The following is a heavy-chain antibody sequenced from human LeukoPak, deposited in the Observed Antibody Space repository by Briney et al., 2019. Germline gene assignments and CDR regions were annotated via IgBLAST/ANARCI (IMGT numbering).Heavy chain of an antibody. CDR1: GYTFTSYG. J-gene: IGHJ4*02. CDR3: ATVAVAGDLDY. Sequence: GASVKVSCKASGYTFTSYGISWVRQAPGQGLEWMGWISAYNGNTNYAQKLQGRVTMTTDTSTSTAYMELRSLRSDGTAVYYCATVAVAGDLDYWGQGTLVTVSS. CDR2: ISAYNGNT. V-gene: IGHV1-18*01. D-gene: IGHD6-19*01.